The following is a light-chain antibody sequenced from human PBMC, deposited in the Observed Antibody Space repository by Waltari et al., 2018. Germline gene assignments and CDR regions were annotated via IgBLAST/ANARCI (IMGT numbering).Light chain of an antibody. V-gene: IGKV1-33*01. CDR3: QQYDNLPLT. J-gene: IGKJ4*01. CDR2: DES. Sequence: DIQMTQSPSSLSASVGDRVTITCQASQDISNYLNWYQQKPGKAPKHLIDDESNLETGVPSRFSGSGSGTDFTFTISSLQPEDIATYYCQQYDNLPLTFGGGTKVEIK. CDR1: QDISNY.